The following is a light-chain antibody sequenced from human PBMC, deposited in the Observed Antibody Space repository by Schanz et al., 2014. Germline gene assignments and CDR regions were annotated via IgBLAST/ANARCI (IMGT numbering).Light chain of an antibody. J-gene: IGKJ1*01. CDR2: GAS. CDR3: QQLYNYPRT. Sequence: EIVMTQSPGTLSLSPGERATLSCRASQSVSSSYLAWYQQKPGQTPRLLIYGASSRATGIPDRFSGGGSGTDFTLTISRLEPEDFATYYCQQLYNYPRTFGQGTKVEVK. CDR1: QSVSSSY. V-gene: IGKV3-20*01.